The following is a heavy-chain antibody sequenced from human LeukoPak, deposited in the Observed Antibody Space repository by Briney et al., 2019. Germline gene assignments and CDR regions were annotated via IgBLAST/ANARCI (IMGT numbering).Heavy chain of an antibody. CDR3: ARVAASHYDILTGYTYYYYYMDV. D-gene: IGHD3-9*01. J-gene: IGHJ6*03. V-gene: IGHV4-39*07. CDR1: GGSISSSSYY. CDR2: IYYSGST. Sequence: SETLSLTCTVSGGSISSSSYYWGWIRQPPGKGLEWIGSIYYSGSTCYNPSLKSRVTISVDTSKNQFSLKLSSVTAADTAVYYCARVAASHYDILTGYTYYYYYMDVWGKGTTVTVSS.